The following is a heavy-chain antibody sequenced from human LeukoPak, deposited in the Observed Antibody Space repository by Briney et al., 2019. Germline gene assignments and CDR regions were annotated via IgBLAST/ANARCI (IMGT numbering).Heavy chain of an antibody. CDR2: ISAYNGNT. V-gene: IGHV1-18*01. CDR1: GYTFTSYG. Sequence: ASVKVSCKASGYTFTSYGISWVRQAPGQGLEWMGWISAYNGNTNYAQKLQGRVTMTTDTSTSTAYMELRSLRSDDTAVYYCARVPDGYYYGSSSCWFDPWGQGTLVTVSS. D-gene: IGHD3-22*01. J-gene: IGHJ5*02. CDR3: ARVPDGYYYGSSSCWFDP.